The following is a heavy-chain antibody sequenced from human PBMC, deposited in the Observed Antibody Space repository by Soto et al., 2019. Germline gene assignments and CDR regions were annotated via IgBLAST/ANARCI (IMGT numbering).Heavy chain of an antibody. CDR2: IGYSGTT. Sequence: SETLSLTCTVSGGSISSGGSFWSWIRQRPGKGPEWIAFIGYSGTTSYNPSLESRVTVSVDTSKSQFSLRLTSVTAADTAVYYCARGGASSKWFAPWGQGTLVTVSS. J-gene: IGHJ5*02. V-gene: IGHV4-31*03. CDR1: GGSISSGGSF. CDR3: ARGGASSKWFAP. D-gene: IGHD2-15*01.